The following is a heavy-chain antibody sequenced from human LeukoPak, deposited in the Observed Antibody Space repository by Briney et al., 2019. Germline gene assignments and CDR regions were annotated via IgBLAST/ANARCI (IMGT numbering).Heavy chain of an antibody. CDR3: ASLVNIAAAGDDAFDT. V-gene: IGHV1-2*02. CDR1: GYTFTGYY. Sequence: GASVKVSCKASGYTFTGYYMHWVRQAPGQGLEWMGWINPNSGCTNYAQKFQGRVTMTRDTSISTAYMELSRLRSDDTAVYYCASLVNIAAAGDDAFDTWGQGTMVTVSS. CDR2: INPNSGCT. J-gene: IGHJ3*02. D-gene: IGHD6-13*01.